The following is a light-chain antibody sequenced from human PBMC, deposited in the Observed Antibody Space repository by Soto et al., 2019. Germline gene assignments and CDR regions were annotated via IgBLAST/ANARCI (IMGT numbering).Light chain of an antibody. CDR2: GAS. V-gene: IGKV3D-15*01. J-gene: IGKJ5*01. Sequence: EIVMTRSPATLSVSPGERATLSCRASQSVSSNLAWYQQKPGQAPRLLIYGASTRATGIPDRFSGSGSGTHFTLTISRLEPGDFAVYYCQHFGGTTFTFGQGTRLE. CDR3: QHFGGTTFT. CDR1: QSVSSN.